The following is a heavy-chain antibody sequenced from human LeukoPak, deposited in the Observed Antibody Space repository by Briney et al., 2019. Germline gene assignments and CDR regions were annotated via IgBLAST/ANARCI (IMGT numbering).Heavy chain of an antibody. D-gene: IGHD4-23*01. Sequence: TGGSLRLSCAASGFTFSSYAMSWVRQAPGKGLEWVSAISGSGGSTYYADSVKGRFTISRDNSKNTLYLQMNSLRAEDMAVYYCARDRGKSTFDYWGQGTLVTVSS. V-gene: IGHV3-23*01. CDR2: ISGSGGST. CDR1: GFTFSSYA. J-gene: IGHJ4*02. CDR3: ARDRGKSTFDY.